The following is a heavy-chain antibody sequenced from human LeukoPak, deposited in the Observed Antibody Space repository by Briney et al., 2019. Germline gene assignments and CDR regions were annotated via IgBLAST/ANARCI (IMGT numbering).Heavy chain of an antibody. CDR1: GFTFSSYW. V-gene: IGHV3-7*01. CDR3: ARGPDYGDTRADFQH. CDR2: IKQDGSEK. Sequence: PGGSLRLSCAASGFTFSSYWMSWVRQAPGKGLEWVANIKQDGSEKYYVDSVKGRFTISRDNAKNSLYLQMNSLRAEDTAVYYCARGPDYGDTRADFQHWGQGTLVTVSS. J-gene: IGHJ1*01. D-gene: IGHD4-17*01.